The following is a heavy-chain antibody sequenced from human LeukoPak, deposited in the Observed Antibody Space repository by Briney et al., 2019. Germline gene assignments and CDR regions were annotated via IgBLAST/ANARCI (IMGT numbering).Heavy chain of an antibody. V-gene: IGHV4-34*01. CDR2: INHSGST. CDR1: GGSFSGYY. CDR3: ARGPIVVVPAAMPSGFDP. Sequence: SETLSLTCAAYGGSFSGYYWSWIRQPPGKGLEWIGEINHSGSTNYNPSLKSRVTISVDTSKNQFSLKLSSVTAADTAVYYCARGPIVVVPAAMPSGFDPWGQGTLVTVSS. D-gene: IGHD2-2*01. J-gene: IGHJ5*02.